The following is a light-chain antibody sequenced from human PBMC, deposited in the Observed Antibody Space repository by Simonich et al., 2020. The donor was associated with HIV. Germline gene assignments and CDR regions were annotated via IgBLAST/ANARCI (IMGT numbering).Light chain of an antibody. CDR2: GAS. Sequence: EILMTQSPATLSVSPGERATLSCRASQIVSSNLAWYQKKPGQAPRLLIYGASTRATGIPARCSGSGSGTDFNLTISSLQAEDVAVYYCQQYYDTPYTFGQGTKLEIK. V-gene: IGKV3-15*01. CDR3: QQYYDTPYT. CDR1: QIVSSN. J-gene: IGKJ2*01.